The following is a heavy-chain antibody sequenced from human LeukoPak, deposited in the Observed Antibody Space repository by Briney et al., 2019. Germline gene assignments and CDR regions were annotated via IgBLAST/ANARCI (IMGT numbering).Heavy chain of an antibody. CDR1: GGSITNYY. CDR2: ISYSGST. V-gene: IGHV4-59*01. J-gene: IGHJ5*02. Sequence: PSETLSLTCTVSGGSITNYYWIWIRQPPGKGLEWIGHISYSGSTNYNSSLKSRVTMSVDTSKNQFSLKVTSVTAADTAVYYCARGHDGVVGWFAPWGRGTLVTVSS. CDR3: ARGHDGVVGWFAP. D-gene: IGHD2-15*01.